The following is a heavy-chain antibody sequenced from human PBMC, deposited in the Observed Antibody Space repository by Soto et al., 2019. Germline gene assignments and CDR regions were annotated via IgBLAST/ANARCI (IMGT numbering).Heavy chain of an antibody. J-gene: IGHJ4*02. V-gene: IGHV1-46*01. D-gene: IGHD2-8*01. Sequence: ASVKVSCKASGGTFSSYAISWVRQAPGQGLEWMGIINPSGGSTSYAQKFQGRVTMTRDTSTSTVYMELSSLRSEDTAVYYCARGPLVYAIVYFDYWGQGTLVTVSS. CDR1: GGTFSSYA. CDR3: ARGPLVYAIVYFDY. CDR2: INPSGGST.